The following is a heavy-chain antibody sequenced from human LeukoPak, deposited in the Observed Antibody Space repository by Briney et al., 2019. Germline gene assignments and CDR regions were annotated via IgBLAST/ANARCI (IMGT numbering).Heavy chain of an antibody. D-gene: IGHD2-15*01. V-gene: IGHV5-51*01. J-gene: IGHJ6*02. CDR2: IFPGDFEL. CDR1: RYSFTDYW. Sequence: GESLKISCKGSRYSFTDYWIGWVRQMPGKGLEWMGIIFPGDFELKYSPSFQGQVIISVDKSIATAYLQWSSLQASDTAMYYCARHGLEGCRGGMCYRSFHYYGMDVWGQGTTVTVSS. CDR3: ARHGLEGCRGGMCYRSFHYYGMDV.